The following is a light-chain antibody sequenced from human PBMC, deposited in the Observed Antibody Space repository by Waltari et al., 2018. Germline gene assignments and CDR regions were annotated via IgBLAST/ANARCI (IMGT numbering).Light chain of an antibody. J-gene: IGLJ3*02. CDR3: SSFTGTIWV. CDR2: GVT. V-gene: IGLV2-14*01. CDR1: SSDIAFDYY. Sequence: QSALTQPASVSGSPGQSITISCTGSSSDIAFDYYVSWYQHLPGKAPKLMIYGVTNRPPGVSNRFSGSKSDNTASLTISGLQADDEADYYCSSFTGTIWVFGGGTKLTVL.